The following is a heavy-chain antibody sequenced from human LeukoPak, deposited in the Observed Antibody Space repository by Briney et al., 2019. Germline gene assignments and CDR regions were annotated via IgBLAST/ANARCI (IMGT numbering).Heavy chain of an antibody. Sequence: SETLSLTCTVSGGSISSYYWSWIRQPPGKGLEWIGYIYYSGSTNYNPSLKSRVTISVDTSKNQFSLKLSSVTAADTAVYYCARSGTYSGGRYYVDYWGQGTPVTVSS. CDR2: IYYSGST. J-gene: IGHJ4*02. CDR3: ARSGTYSGGRYYVDY. D-gene: IGHD3-10*01. V-gene: IGHV4-59*08. CDR1: GGSISSYY.